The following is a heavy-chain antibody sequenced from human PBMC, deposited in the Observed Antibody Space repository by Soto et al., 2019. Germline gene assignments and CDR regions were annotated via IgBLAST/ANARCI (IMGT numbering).Heavy chain of an antibody. V-gene: IGHV4-4*02. J-gene: IGHJ1*01. CDR3: ARVPGP. CDR1: GASVSRTKW. Sequence: PSETRSLTCAVSGASVSRTKWWSWVRQSPGKGLEWIGEIHHSETTNYNPSLESRVTISVDRSKNQFSLKLSSVTAADTAVYYCARVPGPWGQGTLVPVSS. CDR2: IHHSETT.